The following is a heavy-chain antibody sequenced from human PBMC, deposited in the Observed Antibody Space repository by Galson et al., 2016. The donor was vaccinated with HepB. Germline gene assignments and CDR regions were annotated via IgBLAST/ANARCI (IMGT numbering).Heavy chain of an antibody. Sequence: PALVNPTQTLTLTCTFSGFPLTADAMGVGWIRQPPGRALEWLAILFWAGDQSYNSSLRSRLAITGDTPKNQVVLTLTNMDVVDTATSYCAHSLRRASWSGGHCYYFDHWGQGALVSVSS. J-gene: IGHJ4*02. CDR1: GFPLTADAMG. CDR3: AHSLRRASWSGGHCYYFDH. V-gene: IGHV2-5*02. D-gene: IGHD2-21*02. CDR2: LFWAGDQ.